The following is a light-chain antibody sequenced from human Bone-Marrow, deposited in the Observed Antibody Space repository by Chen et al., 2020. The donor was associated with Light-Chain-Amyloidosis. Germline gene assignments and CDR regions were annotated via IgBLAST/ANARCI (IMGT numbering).Light chain of an antibody. J-gene: IGKJ5*01. CDR1: QSVLYSSNNKNY. CDR2: WAS. CDR3: QQRSNWPPLT. Sequence: DIVMTQSPDSLTLSLGERATINCKSSQSVLYSSNNKNYLAWYQQKPGQPPNLLIYWASTRKSGVPDRFSGSGSGTDFTLTISSLQAEDVAVYYCQQRSNWPPLTFGQGTRLEIK. V-gene: IGKV4-1*01.